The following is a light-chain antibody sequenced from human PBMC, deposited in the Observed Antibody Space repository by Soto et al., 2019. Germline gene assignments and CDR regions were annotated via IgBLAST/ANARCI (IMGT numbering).Light chain of an antibody. CDR1: QTVSDTS. J-gene: IGKJ5*01. Sequence: EIVLTQIPGTLSLSPGEIATLSCSASQTVSDTSLAWYQQKVDRAPRALIYAASNRATGIPDRFSGGGYGREFTRTIARLERGECQVYYCQQYGSSPHTFGQRTRREI. CDR3: QQYGSSPHT. CDR2: AAS. V-gene: IGKV3-20*01.